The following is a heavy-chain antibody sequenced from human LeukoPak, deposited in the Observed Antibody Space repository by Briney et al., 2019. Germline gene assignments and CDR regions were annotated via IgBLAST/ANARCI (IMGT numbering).Heavy chain of an antibody. CDR2: IYYSGST. D-gene: IGHD3-16*01. CDR1: GGSINSYY. J-gene: IGHJ4*02. V-gene: IGHV4-59*01. CDR3: ARVIKGVVGY. Sequence: SETLSLTCTVSGGSINSYYWSWIRQPPGKELEWIGNIYYSGSTNYNPSLKSRVTISVDTSKNQFSLKLSSVTAADTAVYYCARVIKGVVGYWGQGTLVTVSS.